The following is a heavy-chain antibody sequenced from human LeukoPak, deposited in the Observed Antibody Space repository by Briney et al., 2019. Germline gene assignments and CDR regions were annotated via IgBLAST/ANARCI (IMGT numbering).Heavy chain of an antibody. CDR2: IYHSGST. CDR3: AGDRGSSSWYGFFGP. Sequence: ASETLSLTCAVSGGSISSSNWWSWARQPPGKGLEWIGEIYHSGSTNYNPSLKSRVTISVDKSKNQFSLKLSSVTAADMAVYYCAGDRGSSSWYGFFGPWGQGTLVTVSS. D-gene: IGHD6-13*01. J-gene: IGHJ5*02. V-gene: IGHV4-4*02. CDR1: GGSISSSNW.